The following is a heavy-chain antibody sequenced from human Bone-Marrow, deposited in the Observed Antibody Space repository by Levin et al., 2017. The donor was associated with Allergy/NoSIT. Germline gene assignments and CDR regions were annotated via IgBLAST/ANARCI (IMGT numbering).Heavy chain of an antibody. CDR1: GFTFSSYG. CDR3: ARGSPRGDYGLGPIDI. J-gene: IGHJ3*02. Sequence: LSLTCAASGFTFSSYGMHWVRQAPGKGLEWVAVIWYDGSNKYYADSVKGRFTISRDNSKNTLYLQMNSLRAEDTAVYYCARGSPRGDYGLGPIDIWGQGTMVTVSS. D-gene: IGHD4-17*01. CDR2: IWYDGSNK. V-gene: IGHV3-33*01.